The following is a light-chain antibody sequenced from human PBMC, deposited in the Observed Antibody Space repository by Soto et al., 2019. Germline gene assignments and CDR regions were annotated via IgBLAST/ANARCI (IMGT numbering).Light chain of an antibody. J-gene: IGLJ3*02. CDR1: SSNVGGYNY. Sequence: QSALTQPRSVSGSPGQSVTISCTGTSSNVGGYNYVSWYQQHPGIAPQLIIYDVTKRPSGVPDRFSGSKSGNTASLTISGLQAENEADYYCCSYAGSYSWVFGGGTKVTAL. V-gene: IGLV2-11*01. CDR2: DVT. CDR3: CSYAGSYSWV.